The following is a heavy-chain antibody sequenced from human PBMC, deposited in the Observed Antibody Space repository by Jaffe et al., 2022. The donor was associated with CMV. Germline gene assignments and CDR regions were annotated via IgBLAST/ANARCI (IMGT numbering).Heavy chain of an antibody. J-gene: IGHJ5*02. Sequence: QVQLVQSGAEVKKPGASVKVSCKASGYTFTGYYMHWVRQAPGQGLEWMGWINPNSGGTNYAQKFQGWVTMTRDTSISTAYMELSRLRSDDTAVYYCARDRKSMGYYYGSGSYPNWFDPWGQGTLVTVSS. V-gene: IGHV1-2*04. CDR2: INPNSGGT. CDR1: GYTFTGYY. CDR3: ARDRKSMGYYYGSGSYPNWFDP. D-gene: IGHD3-10*01.